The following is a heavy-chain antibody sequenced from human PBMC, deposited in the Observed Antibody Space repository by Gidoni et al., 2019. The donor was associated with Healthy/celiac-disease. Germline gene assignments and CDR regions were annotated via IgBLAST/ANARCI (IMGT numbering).Heavy chain of an antibody. J-gene: IGHJ4*02. V-gene: IGHV5-51*01. Sequence: VQLVQSGAEVKKPGASLKISCKGSGYSFTSYWIGWVRQMPGKGLEWMGIIYPGDSDTRYSPSFQGQVTISADKSISTAYLQWSSLKASDTAMYYCARRYYGSGSQRFFDYWGQGTLVTVSS. CDR3: ARRYYGSGSQRFFDY. CDR1: GYSFTSYW. CDR2: IYPGDSDT. D-gene: IGHD3-10*01.